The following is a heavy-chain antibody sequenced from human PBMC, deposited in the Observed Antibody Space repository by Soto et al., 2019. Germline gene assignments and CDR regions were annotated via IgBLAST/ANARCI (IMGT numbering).Heavy chain of an antibody. CDR3: AKDGYSYGSLSADY. V-gene: IGHV3-23*01. D-gene: IGHD5-18*01. CDR1: GFTFSSYA. Sequence: GGSLRLSCAASGFTFSSYAMSWVRQAPGKGLEWVSAISGSGGSTYYADSVKGRFTISRDNSKNTLYLQMNSLRAEDTAVYYCAKDGYSYGSLSADYWGQGTLVTVSS. J-gene: IGHJ4*02. CDR2: ISGSGGST.